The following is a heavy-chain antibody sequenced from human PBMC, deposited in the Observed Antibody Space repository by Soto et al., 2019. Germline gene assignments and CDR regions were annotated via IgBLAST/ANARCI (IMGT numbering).Heavy chain of an antibody. Sequence: QVQLVQSGTEVKKPGSSVKVSCKASGGTFSRYAINWVRQAPGQGLEWMGGITPIFGTPNYAQKFQGRVTITPYRSTKTAYMALGRLRFEDKAMYYCAQTLGXAVSGXGRFDLWGRGTLVTVTS. CDR1: GGTFSRYA. CDR3: AQTLGXAVSGXGRFDL. D-gene: IGHD6-19*01. J-gene: IGHJ2*01. V-gene: IGHV1-69*05. CDR2: ITPIFGTP.